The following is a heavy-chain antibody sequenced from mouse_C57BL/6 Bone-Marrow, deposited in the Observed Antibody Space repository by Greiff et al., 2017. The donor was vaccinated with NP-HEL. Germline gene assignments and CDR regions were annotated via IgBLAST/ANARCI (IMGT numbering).Heavy chain of an antibody. CDR3: ARSGYGVAYAMDY. D-gene: IGHD1-1*02. CDR1: GYTFTSYW. Sequence: QVQLQQPGAELVKPGASVKMSCKASGYTFTSYWITWVKQRPGQGLEWIGDIYPGSGSTNYNEKFKSKATLTVDTSSSTAYMQLSSLTSEDSAVYYCARSGYGVAYAMDYWGQGTSVTVSS. J-gene: IGHJ4*01. V-gene: IGHV1-55*01. CDR2: IYPGSGST.